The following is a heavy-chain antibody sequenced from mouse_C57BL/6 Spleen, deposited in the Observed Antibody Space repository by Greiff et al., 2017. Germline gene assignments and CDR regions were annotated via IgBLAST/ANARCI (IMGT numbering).Heavy chain of an antibody. Sequence: EVQRVESGGGLVQPGGSLKLSCAASGFTFSDYGMAWVRQAPRQGPEWVAFISNLAYSIYYADTVTGRCTISRENAKNTLYLEMSSLRSEDTDMYYCARSVRSYYAMDYWGQGTSVTVSS. CDR3: ARSVRSYYAMDY. CDR1: GFTFSDYG. V-gene: IGHV5-15*01. CDR2: ISNLAYSI. J-gene: IGHJ4*01.